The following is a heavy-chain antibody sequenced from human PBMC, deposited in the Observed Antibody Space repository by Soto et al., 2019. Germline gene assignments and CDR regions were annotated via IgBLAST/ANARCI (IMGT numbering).Heavy chain of an antibody. V-gene: IGHV1-69*13. Sequence: ASVKVSCKASGGTFSSYAISWVRQAPGQGLEWMGGIIPIFGTANYAQKFQGRVTITADESTSTAYMELSSLRSEDTAVYYCARDPQGQLVFAFDIWGQGTMVTVSS. CDR1: GGTFSSYA. CDR2: IIPIFGTA. CDR3: ARDPQGQLVFAFDI. J-gene: IGHJ3*02. D-gene: IGHD6-6*01.